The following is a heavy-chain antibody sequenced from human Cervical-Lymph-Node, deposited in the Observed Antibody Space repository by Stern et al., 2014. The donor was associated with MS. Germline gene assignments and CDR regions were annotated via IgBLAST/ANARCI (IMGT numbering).Heavy chain of an antibody. V-gene: IGHV4-4*02. CDR1: GGSISNTNW. CDR2: IYHSGPT. CDR3: ARVHSGYNWFDY. Sequence: QVQLQESGPGLVKPSGTLSLTCAVSGGSISNTNWWGWVRQTPGMGLEWIGEIYHSGPTNVSPSLKSRVTMSVEKSKNHFSLELKSVTAADTAVYYCARVHSGYNWFDYWGQGTLVTVSS. D-gene: IGHD5-12*01. J-gene: IGHJ4*02.